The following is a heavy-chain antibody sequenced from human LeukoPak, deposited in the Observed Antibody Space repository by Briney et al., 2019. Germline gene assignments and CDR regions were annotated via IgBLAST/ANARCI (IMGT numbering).Heavy chain of an antibody. CDR3: ASGRDSVGQMTLGDI. D-gene: IGHD4/OR15-4a*01. CDR1: GGTFSSYA. Sequence: GASVKVSCKASGGTFSSYAISWARQAPGQGLEWMGGIIPIFGTANYAQKFQGRVTITTDESTSTAYMELSSLRSEDTAVYYCASGRDSVGQMTLGDIWGQGTMVTVSS. J-gene: IGHJ3*02. CDR2: IIPIFGTA. V-gene: IGHV1-69*05.